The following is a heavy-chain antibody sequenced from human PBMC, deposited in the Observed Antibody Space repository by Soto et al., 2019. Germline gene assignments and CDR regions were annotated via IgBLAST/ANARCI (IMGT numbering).Heavy chain of an antibody. J-gene: IGHJ4*02. Sequence: QVQLVESGGGVVQPGRSLRLSCAASGFTFSSFAMHWVRQAPGKGLEWVAAVSFDGTIKFYADSVKGRFTISRDNSMNTLYLQMNSLRAEDTAVYYCARTTPVTTTARWYFDYWGQGILVTVSS. D-gene: IGHD4-17*01. V-gene: IGHV3-30-3*01. CDR3: ARTTPVTTTARWYFDY. CDR1: GFTFSSFA. CDR2: VSFDGTIK.